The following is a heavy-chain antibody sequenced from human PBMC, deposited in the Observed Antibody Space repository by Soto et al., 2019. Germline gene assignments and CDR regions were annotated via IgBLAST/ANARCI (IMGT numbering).Heavy chain of an antibody. CDR2: MNTNSDDT. CDR1: GYTFTSYD. D-gene: IGHD6-13*01. J-gene: IGHJ6*02. Sequence: QVQLVQSGAEVKKPGASVQVYCKTSGYTFTSYDINWVRQAPGQGLEWVGWMNTNSDDTRSAQKFRGRLTLTRDKSMRAVYMKLSNLRPDDSAVYYCAREWSAAGHFYGMDVWGQGTTVAVSS. CDR3: AREWSAAGHFYGMDV. V-gene: IGHV1-8*01.